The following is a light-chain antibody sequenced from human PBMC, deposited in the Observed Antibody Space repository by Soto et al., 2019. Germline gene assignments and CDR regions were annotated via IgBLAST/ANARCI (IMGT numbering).Light chain of an antibody. V-gene: IGLV1-51*02. CDR2: ENN. CDR3: ETWDSSLSADNYV. J-gene: IGLJ1*01. CDR1: SSNIGNNY. Sequence: QSVLTQPPSVSAAPGQKVTISCSGSSSNIGNNYVSWYQQLPGTAPKLLIYENNKRPSGIPDRFSGSKSGTSATLGITGLQTGDEADYYCETWDSSLSADNYVFGTGTKVTVL.